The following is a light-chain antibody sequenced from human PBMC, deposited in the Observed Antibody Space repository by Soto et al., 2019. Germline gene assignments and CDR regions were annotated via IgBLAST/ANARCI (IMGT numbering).Light chain of an antibody. CDR3: ATWGANLRV. CDR2: DDN. Sequence: QSVLTQPPSVSAAPGQKVIISCSGSSSNIGDHYVFWYQQFPRTAPRLLIYDDNKRPPGIPDRFSGSKSATSATLGITGLQTGDEADYYCATWGANLRVFGGGTKLTVL. CDR1: SSNIGDHY. V-gene: IGLV1-51*01. J-gene: IGLJ3*02.